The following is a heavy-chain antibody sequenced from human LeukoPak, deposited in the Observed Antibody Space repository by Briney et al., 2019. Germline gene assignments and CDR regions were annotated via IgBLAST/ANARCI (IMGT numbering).Heavy chain of an antibody. V-gene: IGHV3-23*01. CDR1: GFTFSSYA. CDR3: AKGRYGDGYNWFDP. Sequence: GGSLRLSCAASGFTFSSYAMNWVRQAPGKGLEWVSTISGSDGSTYYADSVKGRFAISRDNSKNTLYLQMNSLRVEDTAVYYCAKGRYGDGYNWFDPWGQETLVTVSS. CDR2: ISGSDGST. J-gene: IGHJ5*02. D-gene: IGHD4-17*01.